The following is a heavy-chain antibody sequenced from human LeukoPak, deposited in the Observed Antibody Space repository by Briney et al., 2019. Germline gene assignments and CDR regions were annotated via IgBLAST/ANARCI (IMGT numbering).Heavy chain of an antibody. D-gene: IGHD6-6*01. Sequence: ETLSLTCAVYGGSFSGYYWSWIRQPPGKGLEWIGEINHSGSTNYNPSLKSRVTISVDTSKNQFSLKLSSVTAADTAVYYCARGVAARPYYFDYWGQGTLVTVSS. CDR3: ARGVAARPYYFDY. V-gene: IGHV4-34*01. CDR2: INHSGST. CDR1: GGSFSGYY. J-gene: IGHJ4*02.